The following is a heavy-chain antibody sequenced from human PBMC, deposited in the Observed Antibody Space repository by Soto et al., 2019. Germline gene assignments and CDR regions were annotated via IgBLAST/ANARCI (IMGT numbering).Heavy chain of an antibody. J-gene: IGHJ4*02. CDR3: ATPYSSSCQSCYFDY. V-gene: IGHV3-30-3*01. D-gene: IGHD6-13*01. CDR1: GFTFSSYA. Sequence: GGSLRLSCAASGFTFSSYAMHWVRQAPGKGLEWVAVISYDGSNKYYADSVKGRFTISRDNSKNTLYLQMNSLRAEDTAVYYCATPYSSSCQSCYFDYWGQGTLVTVSS. CDR2: ISYDGSNK.